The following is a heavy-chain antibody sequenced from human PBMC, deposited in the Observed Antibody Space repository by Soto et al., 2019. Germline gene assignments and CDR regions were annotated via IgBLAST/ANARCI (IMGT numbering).Heavy chain of an antibody. Sequence: SETLSLTCTVSSGSINNYYWSWIRQPPGKGLELIGYIYYAGTTTYNPSLKSRVTISVDRSKNQFSLKLSSVTAADTAVYYCARVSPSYYFDYWGQGTLVTVSS. CDR3: ARVSPSYYFDY. V-gene: IGHV4-59*12. D-gene: IGHD6-6*01. CDR1: SGSINNYY. CDR2: IYYAGTT. J-gene: IGHJ4*02.